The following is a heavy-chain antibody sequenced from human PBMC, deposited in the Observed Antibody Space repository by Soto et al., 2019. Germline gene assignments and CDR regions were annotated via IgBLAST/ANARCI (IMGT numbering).Heavy chain of an antibody. CDR3: AKGPADRVVMPRYYYYYMDV. CDR2: ISGSGGST. D-gene: IGHD3-3*01. Sequence: GGSLRLSCAASGFTFSSYAMSWVRQAPGKGLEWVSAISGSGGSTYYADSVKGRFTISRDNSKNTLYLQMNSLRAEDTAVYYCAKGPADRVVMPRYYYYYMDVWGKGTTVTVSS. J-gene: IGHJ6*03. CDR1: GFTFSSYA. V-gene: IGHV3-23*01.